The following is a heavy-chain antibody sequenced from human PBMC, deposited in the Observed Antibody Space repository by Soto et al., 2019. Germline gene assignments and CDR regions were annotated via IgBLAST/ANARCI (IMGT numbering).Heavy chain of an antibody. J-gene: IGHJ4*02. D-gene: IGHD1-1*01. CDR1: GFTFSSYA. CDR2: ISGSGGST. V-gene: IGHV3-23*01. CDR3: AKGKVNCNVRLEPGSPNDY. Sequence: PGGSLRLSCAASGFTFSSYAMSWVRQAPGKGLEWVSAISGSGGSTYYADSVKGRFTISRDNSKNTLYLQMNSLRAEDTAVYYCAKGKVNCNVRLEPGSPNDYWGQGTLVTVLL.